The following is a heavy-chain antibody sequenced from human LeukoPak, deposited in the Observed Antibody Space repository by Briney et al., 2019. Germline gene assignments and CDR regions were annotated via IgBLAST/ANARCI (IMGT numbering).Heavy chain of an antibody. CDR2: ISWNSGSI. CDR1: GFTFDDYA. D-gene: IGHD3-22*01. CDR3: AKVANRGKWLLMWFNY. J-gene: IGHJ4*02. Sequence: GGSLRLSCAASGFTFDDYAMHWVRQARGKGLEWVSGISWNSGSIVYADSVKGRFTISRDNAKNSLYLQMNSLRAEDTALYYCAKVANRGKWLLMWFNYWGQGTLVTVSS. V-gene: IGHV3-9*01.